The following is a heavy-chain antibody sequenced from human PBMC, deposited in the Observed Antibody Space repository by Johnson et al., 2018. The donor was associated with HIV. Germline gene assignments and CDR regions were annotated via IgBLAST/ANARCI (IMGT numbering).Heavy chain of an antibody. V-gene: IGHV3-30-3*01. CDR2: ISYDGSNK. D-gene: IGHD3-16*02. J-gene: IGHJ3*02. CDR3: TTAIVIDAFDI. CDR1: GFTFSSYA. Sequence: QVHLVESGGGLVKPGGSLRVSCAASGFTFSSYAMHWVRQASGKGLEWVAVISYDGSNKYYADSVKGRFTISRDNSKNTLYLQMNSLRAEDTAVYYCTTAIVIDAFDIWGQGTMVTVSS.